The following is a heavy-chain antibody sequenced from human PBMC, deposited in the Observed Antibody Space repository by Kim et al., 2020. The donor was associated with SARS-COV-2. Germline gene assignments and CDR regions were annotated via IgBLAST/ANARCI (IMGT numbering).Heavy chain of an antibody. D-gene: IGHD2-2*01. Sequence: RCSPSLKSRLTITKDTSKNQVVLTMTNMDPVDTATYYCARVGSSQYAFDIWGQGTMVTVSS. V-gene: IGHV2-5*01. CDR3: ARVGSSQYAFDI. J-gene: IGHJ3*02.